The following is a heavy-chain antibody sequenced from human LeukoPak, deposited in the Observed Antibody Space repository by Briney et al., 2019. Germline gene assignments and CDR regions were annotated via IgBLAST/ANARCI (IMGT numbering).Heavy chain of an antibody. CDR1: GYTFTGYY. CDR2: IMPNSGGT. J-gene: IGHJ4*02. CDR3: ARDFKVADFDF. D-gene: IGHD6-19*01. Sequence: ASVKVSCKASGYTFTGYYLHWVRQAPGQGLEWMGWIMPNSGGTHYAQKFQGRVTLARDTSISTVYTELTTLKSDDTAVYYCARDFKVADFDFWGQGTLVTVSS. V-gene: IGHV1-2*02.